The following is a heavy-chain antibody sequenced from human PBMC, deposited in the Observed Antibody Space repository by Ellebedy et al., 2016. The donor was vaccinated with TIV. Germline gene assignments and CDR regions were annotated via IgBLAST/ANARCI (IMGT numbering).Heavy chain of an antibody. J-gene: IGHJ4*02. CDR1: GFTFSTYA. D-gene: IGHD6-19*01. Sequence: PGGSLRLSCVVSGFTFSTYAMRWFRQAPGKGLEWVSSLTTGGVTFYAESVKDRFTISRDSSKNTLYLQMNSLRVEDTAVYYRARDAARSGWISDYWGQGTLVTVSS. V-gene: IGHV3-23*01. CDR2: LTTGGVT. CDR3: ARDAARSGWISDY.